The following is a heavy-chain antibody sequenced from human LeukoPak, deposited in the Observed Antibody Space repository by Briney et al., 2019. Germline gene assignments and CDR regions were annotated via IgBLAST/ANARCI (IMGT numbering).Heavy chain of an antibody. D-gene: IGHD2-2*01. J-gene: IGHJ4*02. CDR2: IYNSGST. CDR1: GYSISSGYY. Sequence: KASXXLSLTCAVSGYSISSGYYWGWIRPPPGKGLEWIGIIYNSGSTYYNPSLKRRVTTSVDTSKNQFSLKLSSVTAADTAVYYCAKLREREDIVVVPAASEYYFDYWGQGTLVTVSS. CDR3: AKLREREDIVVVPAASEYYFDY. V-gene: IGHV4-38-2*01.